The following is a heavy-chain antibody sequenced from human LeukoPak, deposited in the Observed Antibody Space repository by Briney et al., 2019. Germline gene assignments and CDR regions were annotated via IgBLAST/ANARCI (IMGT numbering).Heavy chain of an antibody. J-gene: IGHJ6*04. D-gene: IGHD3-10*01. CDR2: ISSNGGST. V-gene: IGHV3-64*01. CDR3: ARDAWRSGSV. CDR1: GFTFSSYA. Sequence: GGSLRLSCAASGFTFSSYAMSWVRQATGKGLEYVSSISSNGGSTYYANSVKGRFTISRDNSKNTLYLQMGSLRGEDMAVYYCARDAWRSGSVWGKGTTVTVSS.